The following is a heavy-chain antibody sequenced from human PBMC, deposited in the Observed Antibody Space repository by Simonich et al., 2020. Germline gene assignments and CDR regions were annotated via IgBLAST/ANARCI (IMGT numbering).Heavy chain of an antibody. CDR1: GFTFSSYW. CDR3: ARDREVYGSGSYYNY. V-gene: IGHV3-7*01. Sequence: EVQLVESGGGLVQPGGSLRLSCAASGFTFSSYWVSWVRQAPGKGREWVRKKKKDGSEKYDGDVVKGRFTIARDNAKNSLYLQMNSLRAEDTAVYYCARDREVYGSGSYYNYWGQGTLVTVSS. D-gene: IGHD3-10*01. CDR2: KKKDGSEK. J-gene: IGHJ4*02.